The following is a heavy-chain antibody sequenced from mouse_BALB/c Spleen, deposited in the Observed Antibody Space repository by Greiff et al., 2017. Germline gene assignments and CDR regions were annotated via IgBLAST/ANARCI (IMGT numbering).Heavy chain of an antibody. D-gene: IGHD2-3*01. CDR3: AREDVYDGYYDAY. Sequence: QVQLKQSGAELARPGASVKLSCKASGYTFTSYWMQWVKQRPGQGLEWIGAIYPGDGDTRYTQKFKGKATLTADKSSSTAYMQLSSLASEDSAVYYCAREDVYDGYYDAYWGQGTLVTVSA. CDR2: IYPGDGDT. CDR1: GYTFTSYW. J-gene: IGHJ3*01. V-gene: IGHV1-87*01.